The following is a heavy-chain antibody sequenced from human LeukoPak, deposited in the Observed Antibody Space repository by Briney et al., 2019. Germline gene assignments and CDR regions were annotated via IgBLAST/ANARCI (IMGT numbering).Heavy chain of an antibody. D-gene: IGHD3-10*01. CDR3: AKDRVDGSGSQFDS. CDR2: ISGSGAMT. V-gene: IGHV3-23*01. J-gene: IGHJ4*02. CDR1: GFSFSLYW. Sequence: GGSLRLSCAASGFSFSLYWMSWVRQTPGKGLEWVSSISGSGAMTYYADSVKGRFTISRDNAMDTLYLQMNSLRADDTAVYYCAKDRVDGSGSQFDSWGQGSLVIVSS.